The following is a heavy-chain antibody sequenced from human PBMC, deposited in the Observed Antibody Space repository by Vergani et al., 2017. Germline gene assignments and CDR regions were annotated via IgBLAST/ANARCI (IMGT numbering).Heavy chain of an antibody. CDR3: AGRFLEMRQPYYYYYYMDV. CDR2: ISISSSTI. J-gene: IGHJ6*03. V-gene: IGHV3-48*02. Sequence: EVQLVESGGGLVQPGGSLRLSCAASGFTFSSYSMNWVRQAPGEGLEWDSYISISSSTIYYADSVKGRFTISRDNAKNSLCLKMNSLGDEDTAVYYCAGRFLEMRQPYYYYYYMDVWGKGTTVTVSS. CDR1: GFTFSSYS. D-gene: IGHD3-3*01.